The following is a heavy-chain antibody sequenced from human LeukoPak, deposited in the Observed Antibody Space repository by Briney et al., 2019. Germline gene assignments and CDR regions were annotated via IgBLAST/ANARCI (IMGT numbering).Heavy chain of an antibody. CDR3: ARVGSIAAAGSIDY. CDR2: ISSDGSTK. V-gene: IGHV3-48*04. Sequence: GGSLRLSCAASGFAFTAYGMQWVRQAPGKGLEWVSYISSDGSTKYYADSVRGRFTTSRDNAKNSLYLQMNSLRAEDTAVYYCARVGSIAAAGSIDYWGQGTLVIVSS. J-gene: IGHJ4*02. D-gene: IGHD6-13*01. CDR1: GFAFTAYG.